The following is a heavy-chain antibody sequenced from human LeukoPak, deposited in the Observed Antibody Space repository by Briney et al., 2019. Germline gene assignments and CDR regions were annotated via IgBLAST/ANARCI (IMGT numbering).Heavy chain of an antibody. J-gene: IGHJ1*01. V-gene: IGHV3-21*01. Sequence: GGSLRLSCAASGFTFGSYNMNWVRQAPGKGLEWVSSISTSSSYICYADLVKRGFTTSRDNAKKSLYLQMNSLRAGDTAVYYCARDGGDYYDSSGFPFHHWGQGTLVTVSS. CDR3: ARDGGDYYDSSGFPFHH. CDR2: ISTSSSYI. CDR1: GFTFGSYN. D-gene: IGHD3-22*01.